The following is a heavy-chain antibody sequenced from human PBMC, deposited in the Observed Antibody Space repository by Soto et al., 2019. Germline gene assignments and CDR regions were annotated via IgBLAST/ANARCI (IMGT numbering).Heavy chain of an antibody. CDR3: ARGGVFGYCSSTSCYAVDY. J-gene: IGHJ4*02. D-gene: IGHD2-2*03. CDR1: GGSFSGYY. CDR2: INHSGST. Sequence: SETLSLTCAVYGGSFSGYYWSWIRQPPGKGLEWIGEINHSGSTNYNPSLKSRVTISVDTSKNQFSLKLSSVTAADTAVYYCARGGVFGYCSSTSCYAVDYWGQGTLVTVSS. V-gene: IGHV4-34*01.